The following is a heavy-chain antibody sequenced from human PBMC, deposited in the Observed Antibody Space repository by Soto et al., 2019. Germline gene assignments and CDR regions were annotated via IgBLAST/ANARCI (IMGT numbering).Heavy chain of an antibody. J-gene: IGHJ2*01. CDR2: IYYSGST. CDR1: GGSISSSSYY. D-gene: IGHD6-13*01. V-gene: IGHV4-39*01. CDR3: ARQDSSSWYSWYFDL. Sequence: QLQLQESGPGLVKPSETLSLTCTVSGGSISSSSYYWGWIRQPPGKGLEWIGSIYYSGSTYYNPSLKSRVTISVDTSKNQFSLKLSSVTAADTAVYYCARQDSSSWYSWYFDLWGRGTLVTVSS.